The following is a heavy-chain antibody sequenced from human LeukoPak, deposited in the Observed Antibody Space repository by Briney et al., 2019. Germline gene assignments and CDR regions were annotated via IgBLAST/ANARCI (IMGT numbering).Heavy chain of an antibody. J-gene: IGHJ5*02. Sequence: PSETLSLTCAVYGGSFSGYYWSWIRQPPGKGLEWIGEINHSGSTNYNPSLKSRVTISVDTSKNQFSLKLSSVTAADTAVYYCAREGSSGWYWNWFDPWGQGTLATVSS. D-gene: IGHD6-19*01. CDR1: GGSFSGYY. V-gene: IGHV4-34*01. CDR2: INHSGST. CDR3: AREGSSGWYWNWFDP.